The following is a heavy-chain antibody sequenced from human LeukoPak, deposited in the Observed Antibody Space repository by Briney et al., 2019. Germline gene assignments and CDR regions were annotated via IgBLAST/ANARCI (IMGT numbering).Heavy chain of an antibody. CDR3: AREGLSYCGGDCYSNAFHI. D-gene: IGHD2-21*02. Sequence: ASVKVSCKASGYTFTGYYMHWVRRAPGQGLEWMGWINPDSGGTNYAQKFQGRVTMTRDTSISTAYMELNTLRSDDMAVYYCAREGLSYCGGDCYSNAFHIWGQGTMVTVSS. J-gene: IGHJ3*02. CDR2: INPDSGGT. CDR1: GYTFTGYY. V-gene: IGHV1-2*02.